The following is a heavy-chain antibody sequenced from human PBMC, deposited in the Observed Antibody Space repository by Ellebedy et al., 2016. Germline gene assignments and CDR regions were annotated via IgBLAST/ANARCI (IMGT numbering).Heavy chain of an antibody. CDR3: ARGRVGATSFPLY. D-gene: IGHD1-26*01. Sequence: ASVKVSCXASGYTFTGYYMHWVRQAPGQGLEWMGWINPNSGGTNYAQKFQGRVTMTRDTSISTAYMELSRLRSDDTAVYYCARGRVGATSFPLYWGQGTLVTVSS. J-gene: IGHJ4*02. V-gene: IGHV1-2*02. CDR1: GYTFTGYY. CDR2: INPNSGGT.